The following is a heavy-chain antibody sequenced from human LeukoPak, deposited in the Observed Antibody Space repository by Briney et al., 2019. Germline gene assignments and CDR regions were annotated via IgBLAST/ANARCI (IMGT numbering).Heavy chain of an antibody. V-gene: IGHV3-23*01. CDR1: GFTFSDYA. Sequence: GGSLRLSCAASGFTFSDYAMSWVRQAPGQGLEWVSTISDDGSGTYYADSVKGRFTISRDNSKNTLFLQINSLRAEDSAVYYCATDREREPSVYYLVGGQGTLITVSS. J-gene: IGHJ4*02. CDR2: ISDDGSGT. D-gene: IGHD3-22*01. CDR3: ATDREREPSVYYLV.